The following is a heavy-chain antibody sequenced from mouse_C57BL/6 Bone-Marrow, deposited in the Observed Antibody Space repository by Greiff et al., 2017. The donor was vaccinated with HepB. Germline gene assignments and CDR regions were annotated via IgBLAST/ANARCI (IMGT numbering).Heavy chain of an antibody. CDR1: GYTFTSYW. Sequence: VQLQQPGAELVKPGASVKLSCKASGYTFTSYWMHWVKQRPGRGLEWIGRIDPNSGGTKYNEKFKSKATLTVDKPSSTAYMKLSSLTSEDSAVYYCARSGDYYGSSYYYWYFDVWGTGTTVTVSS. CDR3: ARSGDYYGSSYYYWYFDV. V-gene: IGHV1-72*01. D-gene: IGHD1-1*01. J-gene: IGHJ1*03. CDR2: IDPNSGGT.